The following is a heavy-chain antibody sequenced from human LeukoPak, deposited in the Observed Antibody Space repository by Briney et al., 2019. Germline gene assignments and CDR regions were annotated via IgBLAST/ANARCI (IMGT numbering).Heavy chain of an antibody. D-gene: IGHD2-15*01. Sequence: SQTLSLTFTVSGGTISSGGYDWNWIRQHPGKGLEYIGYVFYTGSTYYNPSLKSRLTISVDTSKNQFSLKLTSVTAADTAVYYCARGNDGSSTHSGVFHYWGQGTLVTVSS. CDR3: ARGNDGSSTHSGVFHY. J-gene: IGHJ4*02. V-gene: IGHV4-31*03. CDR1: GGTISSGGYD. CDR2: VFYTGST.